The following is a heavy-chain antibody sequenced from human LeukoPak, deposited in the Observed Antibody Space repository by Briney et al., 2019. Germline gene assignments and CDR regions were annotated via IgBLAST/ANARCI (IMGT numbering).Heavy chain of an antibody. CDR3: ARVSDDSGWNFDY. V-gene: IGHV1-3*01. CDR2: INAGNGNR. D-gene: IGHD6-19*01. CDR1: GYTFTRYA. Sequence: GASVKVSCKASGYTFTRYAIHWVRQAPGQRLEWMGWINAGNGNRKYSQKFQDRVTITRETSAITAYMELNSLTSEDTAVYYCARVSDDSGWNFDYWGQGTLVTVSS. J-gene: IGHJ4*02.